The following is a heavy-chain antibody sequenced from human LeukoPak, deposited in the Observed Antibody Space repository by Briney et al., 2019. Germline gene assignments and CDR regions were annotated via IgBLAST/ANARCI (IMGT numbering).Heavy chain of an antibody. V-gene: IGHV3-53*01. D-gene: IGHD2-2*01. CDR3: ARSSVVPAASNWFDP. J-gene: IGHJ5*02. CDR2: IYSGGST. CDR1: GFTVSSNY. Sequence: GGSLRLSCAASGFTVSSNYMSWVRQAPGKGLEWVSVIYSGGSTYYADSVKGRFTISRDNSKNTLYLQMNSLRAEDTAVYYCARSSVVPAASNWFDPWGQGTLVTVSS.